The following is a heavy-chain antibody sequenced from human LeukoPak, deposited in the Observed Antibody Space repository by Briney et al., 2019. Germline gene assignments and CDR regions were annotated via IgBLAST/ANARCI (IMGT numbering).Heavy chain of an antibody. J-gene: IGHJ6*03. CDR2: IKQDGSEK. D-gene: IGHD2-21*02. V-gene: IGHV3-7*01. CDR1: GFTFSSYK. CDR3: ARAPAYCGADCNLGETYYYYYMDV. Sequence: GGSLRLSCVACGFTFSSYKMSWVRQAPGRGLEWVANIKQDGSEKFYVDSVKGRFTISRDNAKNSLYLQMNSLRVEDTAVYYCARAPAYCGADCNLGETYYYYYMDVWGKGTTVTISS.